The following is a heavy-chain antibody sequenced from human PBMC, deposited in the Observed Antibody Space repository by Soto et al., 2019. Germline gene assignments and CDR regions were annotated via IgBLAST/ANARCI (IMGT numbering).Heavy chain of an antibody. V-gene: IGHV3-7*05. Sequence: EVQLEESGGDLVQPGGSLRLSCAASGFTLSAYWMTWVRQAPGKGLEWVANINRDGSKKSYLDSVRGRFTISRDNVGNSLYLQMDSLRADDTAVYYCARDVSQGSSSLYLDAFDIWGQGTMVTVSS. CDR1: GFTLSAYW. CDR2: INRDGSKK. D-gene: IGHD6-13*01. CDR3: ARDVSQGSSSLYLDAFDI. J-gene: IGHJ3*02.